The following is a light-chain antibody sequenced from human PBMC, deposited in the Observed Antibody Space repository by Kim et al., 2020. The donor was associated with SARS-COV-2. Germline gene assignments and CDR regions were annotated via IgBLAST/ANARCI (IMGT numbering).Light chain of an antibody. J-gene: IGKJ4*01. V-gene: IGKV3-15*01. CDR2: DTS. CDR3: QQYNRWPLT. CDR1: QSITSD. Sequence: ETVLTQSAATLSVSPGERATLSYRASQSITSDLAWYQHKPGQAPRLLMYDTSTRATGIPARFSGSGSGTEFTLTISSLQSEDFAVYYCQQYNRWPLTFGGGTKVDIK.